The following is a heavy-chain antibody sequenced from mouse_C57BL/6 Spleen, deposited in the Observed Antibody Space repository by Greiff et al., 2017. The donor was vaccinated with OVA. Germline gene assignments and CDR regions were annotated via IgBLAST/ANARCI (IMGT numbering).Heavy chain of an antibody. CDR2: INPSSGYT. V-gene: IGHV1-4*01. J-gene: IGHJ4*01. Sequence: QVQLQQSGADLARPGASVKMSCKASGYTFTSYTMHWVKQRPGQGLEWIGYINPSSGYTKYNQKFKDKATVTADKSSSTAYMQLSSLTSEDSAVYYCAIPYDYDAMDYWGQGTSVTVSS. CDR3: AIPYDYDAMDY. CDR1: GYTFTSYT. D-gene: IGHD6-5*01.